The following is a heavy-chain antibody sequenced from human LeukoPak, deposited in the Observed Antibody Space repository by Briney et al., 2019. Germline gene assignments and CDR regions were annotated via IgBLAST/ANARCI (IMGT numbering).Heavy chain of an antibody. D-gene: IGHD1-1*01. CDR1: GGSISSYY. V-gene: IGHV4-59*08. Sequence: KPSETLSLTCTVSGGSISSYYWSWLRQPPGKGLEWIGYIYYSGSTNYNPSLKSRVTISVDTSKNQFSLKLSSVTAADTAVYYCARHPNDYYYGMDVWGQGTTVTVSS. J-gene: IGHJ6*02. CDR2: IYYSGST. CDR3: ARHPNDYYYGMDV.